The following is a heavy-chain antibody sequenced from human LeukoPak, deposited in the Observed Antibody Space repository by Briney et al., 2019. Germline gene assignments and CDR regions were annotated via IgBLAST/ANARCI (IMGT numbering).Heavy chain of an antibody. D-gene: IGHD5-24*01. CDR2: IIPIFGTA. Sequence: SVKVSCKASGGTFISYAISWVRQAPGQGLEWMGGIIPIFGTANYAQKFQGRVTITADESTSTAYMELSSLRSEDTAVYYCARGVEMATINSFDYWGQGTLVTVSS. J-gene: IGHJ4*02. CDR1: GGTFISYA. CDR3: ARGVEMATINSFDY. V-gene: IGHV1-69*13.